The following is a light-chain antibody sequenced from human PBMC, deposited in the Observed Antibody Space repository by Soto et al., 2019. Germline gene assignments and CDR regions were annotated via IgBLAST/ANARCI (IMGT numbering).Light chain of an antibody. CDR1: QSVTTY. CDR3: QHNYSIPRT. CDR2: ASS. V-gene: IGKV1-39*01. Sequence: DVQMTQSPSSLSASVGERVTITCRASQSVTTYLNWYQQKPGRAPDLLLYASSTLQSGVPSSFSGSGSGTDFTLTISSLQAEDFATYYYQHNYSIPRTFGQGTKVEIK. J-gene: IGKJ1*01.